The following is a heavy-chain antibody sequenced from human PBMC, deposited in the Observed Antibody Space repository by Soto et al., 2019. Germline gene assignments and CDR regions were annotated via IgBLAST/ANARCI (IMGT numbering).Heavy chain of an antibody. Sequence: SGPTLVNPTQTLTLTCTFSGFSLSTSGMCVSWIRQPPGKALEWLALIDWDDDKYYSTSLKTRLTISKDTSKNQAVLTITNLDTVDTATCDCAPIGRGGLFDYWGQGSLVRVSS. CDR1: GFSLSTSGMC. J-gene: IGHJ4*02. CDR3: APIGRGGLFDY. CDR2: IDWDDDK. V-gene: IGHV2-70*01. D-gene: IGHD3-16*01.